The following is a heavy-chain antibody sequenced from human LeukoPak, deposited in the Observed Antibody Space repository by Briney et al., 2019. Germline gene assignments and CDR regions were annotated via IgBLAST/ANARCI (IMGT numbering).Heavy chain of an antibody. CDR2: IYHSGST. J-gene: IGHJ4*02. CDR3: ARPRRYLDFDY. V-gene: IGHV4-38-2*01. CDR1: GYSISSGYY. D-gene: IGHD1-1*01. Sequence: SETLSLTCAVSGYSISSGYYWSWIRQPPGKGLKWIGSIYHSGSTYYNPSLKSPVTISVDTSKNQFSLKLSSVTAADTAVYYCARPRRYLDFDYWGQGTLVTVSS.